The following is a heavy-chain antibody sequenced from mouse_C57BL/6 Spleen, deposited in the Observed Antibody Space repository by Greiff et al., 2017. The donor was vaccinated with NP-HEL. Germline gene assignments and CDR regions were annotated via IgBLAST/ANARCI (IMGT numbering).Heavy chain of an antibody. J-gene: IGHJ3*01. CDR3: ARPATDGFAY. D-gene: IGHD1-1*01. Sequence: ESGPGLVKPSQSLSLTCSVTGYSITSGYYWNWIRQFPGNKLEWMGYISYDGSNNYNPSLKNRISITRDTSKNQFFLKLNSVTTEDTATYYCARPATDGFAYWGQGTLVTVSA. CDR2: ISYDGSN. CDR1: GYSITSGYY. V-gene: IGHV3-6*01.